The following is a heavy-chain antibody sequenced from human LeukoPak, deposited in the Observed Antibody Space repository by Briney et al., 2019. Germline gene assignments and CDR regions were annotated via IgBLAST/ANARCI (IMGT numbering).Heavy chain of an antibody. V-gene: IGHV3-15*01. Sequence: PGGSLRLPCAASGFTFSNAWMSWVRQAPGKGLEWVGRIKSKTDGGTTDYAAPVKGRFTISRDDSKNTLYLQMNSLKTEDTAVYYCTTVGCYDSSGSLYYYYYMDVWGKGTTVTVSS. J-gene: IGHJ6*03. D-gene: IGHD3-22*01. CDR3: TTVGCYDSSGSLYYYYYMDV. CDR1: GFTFSNAW. CDR2: IKSKTDGGTT.